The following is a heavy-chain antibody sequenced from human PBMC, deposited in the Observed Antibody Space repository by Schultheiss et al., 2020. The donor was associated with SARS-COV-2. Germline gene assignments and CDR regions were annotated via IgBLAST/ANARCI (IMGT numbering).Heavy chain of an antibody. CDR1: GFTFSGSA. CDR3: TTLNDIVVVPAAAQYWFDP. Sequence: GGSLRLSCAASGFTFSGSAMHWVRQASGKGLEWVGRIRSKANSYATVYAASVKGRFTISRDDSKNTAYLQMNSLKTEDTAVYYCTTLNDIVVVPAAAQYWFDPWGQGTLVTVSS. V-gene: IGHV3-73*01. CDR2: IRSKANSYAT. D-gene: IGHD2-2*01. J-gene: IGHJ5*02.